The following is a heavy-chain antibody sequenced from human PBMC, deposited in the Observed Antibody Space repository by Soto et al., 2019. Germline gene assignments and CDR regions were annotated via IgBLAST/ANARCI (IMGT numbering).Heavy chain of an antibody. V-gene: IGHV4-4*02. D-gene: IGHD3-3*01. CDR1: GSSISSSNW. CDR3: ARFAYLCDFWSGYFAGPADWFDP. Sequence: SETLSLTCAVSGSSISSSNWWSWVRQPPGKGLEWIGEIYHSGSTNYNPSLKSRVTISVDKSKNQFSLKLSSVTAADTAVYYCARFAYLCDFWSGYFAGPADWFDPWGQGTPVTVSS. J-gene: IGHJ5*02. CDR2: IYHSGST.